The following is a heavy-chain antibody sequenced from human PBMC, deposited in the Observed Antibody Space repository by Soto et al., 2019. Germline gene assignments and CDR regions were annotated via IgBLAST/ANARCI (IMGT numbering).Heavy chain of an antibody. CDR3: ARDVASWFDP. CDR1: GGSISSYY. J-gene: IGHJ5*02. CDR2: IYYSGST. Sequence: QVQLQESGPGLVKPSETLSLTCTVSGGSISSYYWSWIRQPPGKGLEWIGYIYYSGSTNSNPSLTXXVXIXXDTSNTQSSLKRSSVTAADTAVYYCARDVASWFDPWGQGTLVTVSS. V-gene: IGHV4-59*01.